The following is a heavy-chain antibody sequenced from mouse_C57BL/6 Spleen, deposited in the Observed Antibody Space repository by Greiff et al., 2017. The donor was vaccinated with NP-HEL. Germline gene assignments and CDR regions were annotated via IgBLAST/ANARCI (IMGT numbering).Heavy chain of an antibody. CDR1: GFTFSDYG. V-gene: IGHV5-17*01. Sequence: EVQGVESGGGLVKPGGSLKLSCAASGFTFSDYGMRWVRQAPEKGLEWVAYISSGSSTIYYADTVKGRFTISRDNAKNTLFLQMTSLRSEDTAMYYCARELHWHFDYWGQGTTLTVSS. D-gene: IGHD2-1*01. CDR3: ARELHWHFDY. J-gene: IGHJ2*01. CDR2: ISSGSSTI.